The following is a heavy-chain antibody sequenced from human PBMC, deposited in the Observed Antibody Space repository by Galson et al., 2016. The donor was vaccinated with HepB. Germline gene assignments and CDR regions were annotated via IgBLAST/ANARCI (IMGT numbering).Heavy chain of an antibody. CDR2: TYYKSKWYN. Sequence: CAISGDSVSTNTGTWNWIRQSPSRGLAWLGRTYYKSKWYNDYAASVKSRMMINVDTSKNQFSHQLNYVTPEDTAVYYCARDGGITGITLGWFDPWGQGTPVIVSS. CDR1: GDSVSTNTGT. J-gene: IGHJ5*02. CDR3: ARDGGITGITLGWFDP. D-gene: IGHD1-20*01. V-gene: IGHV6-1*01.